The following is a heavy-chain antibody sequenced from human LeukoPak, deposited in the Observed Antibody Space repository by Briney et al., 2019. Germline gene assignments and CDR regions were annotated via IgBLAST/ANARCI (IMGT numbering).Heavy chain of an antibody. CDR1: GFTFSSYG. CDR3: AKTGSITIFGVVIRGIYYFDH. CDR2: IWYDGSNK. D-gene: IGHD3-3*01. Sequence: GGSLRLSCAASGFTFSSYGMQWVRQAPGKGLEWVAVIWYDGSNKYYADSVKGRFTISRDNSKNTLYLQMNSLRAEDTAVYYCAKTGSITIFGVVIRGIYYFDHWGQGTLVTVSS. V-gene: IGHV3-33*06. J-gene: IGHJ4*02.